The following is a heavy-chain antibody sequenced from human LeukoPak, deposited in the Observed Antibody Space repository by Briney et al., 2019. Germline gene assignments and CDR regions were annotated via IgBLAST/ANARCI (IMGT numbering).Heavy chain of an antibody. J-gene: IGHJ4*02. CDR3: AGENYYDILTGYYMGFNNIDY. CDR2: IWYDGSNK. D-gene: IGHD3-9*01. V-gene: IGHV3-33*01. CDR1: GFTFSSYG. Sequence: PGRSLRLSCAASGFTFSSYGMHWVRQAPGKGLEWVAVIWYDGSNKYYADSVKGRFTISRDNSKNTLYLQMNSLRAEDTAVYYCAGENYYDILTGYYMGFNNIDYWGQGTLVTVSS.